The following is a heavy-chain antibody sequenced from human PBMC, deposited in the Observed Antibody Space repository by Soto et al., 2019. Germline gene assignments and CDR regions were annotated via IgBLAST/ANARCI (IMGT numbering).Heavy chain of an antibody. Sequence: VQLVESGGGVVQPGRSLRLSCAASGFTFSSYGMHWVRQAPGKGLEWVAVISYDGSNKYYADSVKGRFTISRDNSKSTLDLQMSSLRAEDTAVYYCAEEKGEGSYYYYGMDVWGQGTTVIVSS. CDR1: GFTFSSYG. CDR3: AEEKGEGSYYYYGMDV. J-gene: IGHJ6*02. V-gene: IGHV3-30*18. D-gene: IGHD3-16*01. CDR2: ISYDGSNK.